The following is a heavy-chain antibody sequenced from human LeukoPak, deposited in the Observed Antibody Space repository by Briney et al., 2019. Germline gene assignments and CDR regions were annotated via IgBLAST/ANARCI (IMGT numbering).Heavy chain of an antibody. CDR3: ARDVGGEITAAGASDF. V-gene: IGHV1-18*01. J-gene: IGHJ4*02. CDR1: GFTFTDYG. D-gene: IGHD6-13*01. CDR2: ISAYNGNT. Sequence: ASVKVSCETSGFTFTDYGINWVRQAPGQGLEWMGWISAYNGNTNHAQNLQDRLSMTTDTATRTAYMYLRSLRSDDTAVYYCARDVGGEITAAGASDFWGQGTLVTVSS.